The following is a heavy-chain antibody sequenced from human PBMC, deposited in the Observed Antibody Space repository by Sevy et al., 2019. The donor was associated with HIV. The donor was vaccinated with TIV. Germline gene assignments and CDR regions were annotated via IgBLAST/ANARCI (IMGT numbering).Heavy chain of an antibody. J-gene: IGHJ4*02. Sequence: SETLSLTCTVSGGSISSGDYYWSWIRQPPGKGLEWIGYIYHSGSTYYNPSLKSRVTISVDTSKNQFSLKLSSVTAADTAVYYCARIRVSYGSGSYLFDYWGQGTLVTVSS. V-gene: IGHV4-30-4*01. CDR2: IYHSGST. CDR3: ARIRVSYGSGSYLFDY. CDR1: GGSISSGDYY. D-gene: IGHD3-10*01.